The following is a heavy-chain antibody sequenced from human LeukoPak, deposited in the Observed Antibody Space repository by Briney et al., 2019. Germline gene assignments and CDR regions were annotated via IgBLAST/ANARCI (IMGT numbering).Heavy chain of an antibody. CDR3: ARDVGAAGIAAAGTVDY. CDR2: IYSGGGT. Sequence: GGSLRLSCAASGFTVSSNYMSWVRQAPGKGLEWVSVIYSGGGTYYADSVKGRFTISRDNSKNTLYLQMNSLRAEDTAVYYCARDVGAAGIAAAGTVDYWGQGTLVTVSS. D-gene: IGHD6-13*01. CDR1: GFTVSSNY. J-gene: IGHJ4*02. V-gene: IGHV3-66*01.